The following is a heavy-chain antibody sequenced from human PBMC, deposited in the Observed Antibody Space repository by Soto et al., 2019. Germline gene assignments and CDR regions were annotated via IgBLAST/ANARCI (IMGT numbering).Heavy chain of an antibody. CDR1: GDSVSSTSAA. D-gene: IGHD6-13*01. J-gene: IGHJ6*02. V-gene: IGHV6-1*01. Sequence: SPTLSLTCGISGDSVSSTSAAWNWIRQSPSRGLEWLGRTYYRPKWYNDYAVSVKSRISINPDTSKNQFSLQLNSVTPEDTAVYYCARAHSNSWDYFRGMDVWGQGTTVTVSS. CDR2: TYYRPKWYN. CDR3: ARAHSNSWDYFRGMDV.